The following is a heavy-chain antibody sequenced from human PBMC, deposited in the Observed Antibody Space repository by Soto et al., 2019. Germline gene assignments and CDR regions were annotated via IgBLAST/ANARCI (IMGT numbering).Heavy chain of an antibody. CDR1: GFTFSSYA. CDR3: AKDRGSSGYRSYFDY. V-gene: IGHV3-23*01. D-gene: IGHD3-22*01. Sequence: GGSLRLSCAASGFTFSSYAMSWVRQAPGNGLEWVSAISGSGGSTYYPDSVKGRFTISRDNSKNTLYLQMNSLRAEDTAVYYCAKDRGSSGYRSYFDYWGQGTLVTVSS. CDR2: ISGSGGST. J-gene: IGHJ4*02.